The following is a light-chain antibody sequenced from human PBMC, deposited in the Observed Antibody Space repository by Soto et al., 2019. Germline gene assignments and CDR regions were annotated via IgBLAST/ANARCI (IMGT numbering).Light chain of an antibody. V-gene: IGLV1-44*01. J-gene: IGLJ2*01. CDR1: NSNIGSNA. CDR3: AAWDDSLNALV. CDR2: SNN. Sequence: QSVLTQPPSASGTPGQRVTISCSGSNSNIGSNALNWYQQLPGTAPTLLIHSNNQRPSGVPDRFSGSKSGTSASLAISGLQSEDEAHYYCAAWDDSLNALVFGGGTKVTVL.